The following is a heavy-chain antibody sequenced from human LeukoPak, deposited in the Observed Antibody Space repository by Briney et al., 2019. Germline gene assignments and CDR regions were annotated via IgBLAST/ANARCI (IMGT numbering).Heavy chain of an antibody. CDR1: GFTFSTYG. J-gene: IGHJ4*02. CDR3: ARDPGVRWLIGFDY. D-gene: IGHD6-19*01. V-gene: IGHV3-33*01. CDR2: IWYDGSNK. Sequence: GSSLRLSCAASGFTFSTYGMHWVRQAPGKGLEWVADIWYDGSNKYYEDSVKGRFTISRDNSKNTLYLQMNSLRAEDTAVYYCARDPGVRWLIGFDYWGQGTLVTVS.